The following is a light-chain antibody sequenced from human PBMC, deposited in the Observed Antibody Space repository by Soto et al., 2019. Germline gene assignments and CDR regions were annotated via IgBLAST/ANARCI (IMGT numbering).Light chain of an antibody. CDR3: QQYGSSPWA. CDR2: GAS. J-gene: IGKJ1*01. Sequence: IVLTQSPGTLSLSPGERATLSCRASQSVSSNYLAWYQQTPGQAPRLLIYGASSRATAIPDRFSGSGSGTDFTLTISRLEPEDFAVYYCQQYGSSPWAFGQGTKVEIK. V-gene: IGKV3-20*01. CDR1: QSVSSNY.